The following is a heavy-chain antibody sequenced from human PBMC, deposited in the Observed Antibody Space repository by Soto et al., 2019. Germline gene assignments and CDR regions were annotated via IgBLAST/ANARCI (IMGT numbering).Heavy chain of an antibody. D-gene: IGHD3-22*01. J-gene: IGHJ5*02. Sequence: GGSLRLSCATSGFTFSSYGIYWVRQAPGKGLEWVSTISNSGDTYYADSVEGRFTISRDNSKDTLYLQMNSLRAEDTALYYCARDVTSSTYYYLSPGGFDPWGQGTLVTVSS. CDR1: GFTFSSYG. V-gene: IGHV3-23*01. CDR2: ISNSGDT. CDR3: ARDVTSSTYYYLSPGGFDP.